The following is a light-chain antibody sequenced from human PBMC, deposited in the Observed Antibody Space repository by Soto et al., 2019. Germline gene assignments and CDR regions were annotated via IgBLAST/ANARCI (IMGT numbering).Light chain of an antibody. Sequence: EIVMTQSPATLSASPGERAALSCRASQSVSNNLAWYHQKPGQAPRLLIYGASTRATGIPARFSGSGSGTEFTLTISSLQPEDFAVYYCQQYNNWWTFGQGTKVEIK. CDR2: GAS. V-gene: IGKV3-15*01. J-gene: IGKJ1*01. CDR1: QSVSNN. CDR3: QQYNNWWT.